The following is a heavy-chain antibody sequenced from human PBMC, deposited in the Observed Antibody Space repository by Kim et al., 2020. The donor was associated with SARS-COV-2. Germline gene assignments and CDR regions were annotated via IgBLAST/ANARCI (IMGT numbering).Heavy chain of an antibody. CDR2: IIPIFGTA. CDR1: GGTFSSYA. Sequence: SVKVSCKASGGTFSSYAISWVRQAPGQGLEWMGGIIPIFGTANYAQKFQGRVTITADESTSTAYMELSSLRSEDTAVYYCASLYYYDSSGSIPIPGWFDPWGQGTLVTVSS. D-gene: IGHD3-22*01. V-gene: IGHV1-69*13. CDR3: ASLYYYDSSGSIPIPGWFDP. J-gene: IGHJ5*02.